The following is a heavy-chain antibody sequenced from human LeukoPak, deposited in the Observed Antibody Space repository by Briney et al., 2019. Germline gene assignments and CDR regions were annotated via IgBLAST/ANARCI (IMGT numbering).Heavy chain of an antibody. CDR3: ARDGDYALY. Sequence: GGSLRLSCAASGFTASSNYMSWVRQAPGKGLEWVSVIYSGGRTYYADSVKGRFTISRDNSKNTLYLQMNSLRAEDTAVYYCARDGDYALYWGQGTLVTVSP. D-gene: IGHD4-17*01. CDR1: GFTASSNY. CDR2: IYSGGRT. J-gene: IGHJ4*02. V-gene: IGHV3-53*01.